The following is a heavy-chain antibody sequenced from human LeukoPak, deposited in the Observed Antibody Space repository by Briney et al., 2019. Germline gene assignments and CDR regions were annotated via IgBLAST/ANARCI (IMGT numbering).Heavy chain of an antibody. J-gene: IGHJ4*02. D-gene: IGHD2-2*01. Sequence: SETLSLTCTVSGGSISSGGYYWSWIRQHPGKGLEWTGYIYYSGSTYYNPSLKSRVTISVDTSKNQFSLKLSSVTAADTAVYYCARDHQLLPFDYWGQGTLVTVSS. CDR3: ARDHQLLPFDY. CDR2: IYYSGST. CDR1: GGSISSGGYY. V-gene: IGHV4-31*03.